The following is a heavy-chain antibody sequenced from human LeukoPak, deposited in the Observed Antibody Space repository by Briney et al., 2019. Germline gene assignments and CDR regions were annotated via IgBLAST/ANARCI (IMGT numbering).Heavy chain of an antibody. J-gene: IGHJ4*02. D-gene: IGHD5-12*01. CDR3: ARDWLRGYFDY. V-gene: IGHV4-39*07. CDR1: GGSISSSSYY. Sequence: SETLSLTCTVSGGSISSSSYYWGWIRQPPGKGLEWIGNIFYSGSTYYNPSLKSRVTISVDTSKNQFSLKLSSVTAADTAVYYCARDWLRGYFDYWGQGTLVTVSS. CDR2: IFYSGST.